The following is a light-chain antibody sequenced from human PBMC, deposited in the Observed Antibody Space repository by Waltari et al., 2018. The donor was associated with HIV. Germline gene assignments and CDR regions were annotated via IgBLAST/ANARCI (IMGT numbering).Light chain of an antibody. J-gene: IGLJ2*01. CDR2: EVS. CDR3: SSYTSSSPVGV. V-gene: IGLV2-14*01. CDR1: SSDVGGYNY. Sequence: QSALTQPASVSGSPGQSITISCTGTSSDVGGYNYVSWYQQHPGRAPKLMIYEVSNRPSGVSNRFSGSKSGNMASLTISGLQAEDEADYYCSSYTSSSPVGVFGGGTKLTVL.